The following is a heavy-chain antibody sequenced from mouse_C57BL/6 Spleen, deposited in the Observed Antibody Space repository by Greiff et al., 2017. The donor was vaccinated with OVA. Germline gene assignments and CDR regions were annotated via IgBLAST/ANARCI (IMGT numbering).Heavy chain of an antibody. CDR1: GYSITSGYD. V-gene: IGHV3-1*01. D-gene: IGHD1-1*01. J-gene: IGHJ3*01. CDR3: ARGEYYDAWFAY. CDR2: ISYSGST. Sequence: EVKLQESGPGMVKPSQSLSLTCTVTGYSITSGYDWHWIRHFPGNKLEWMGYISYSGSTNYNPSLKSRISITHDTSKNHFFLKLNSVTTEDTATXYCARGEYYDAWFAYWGQGTLVTVSA.